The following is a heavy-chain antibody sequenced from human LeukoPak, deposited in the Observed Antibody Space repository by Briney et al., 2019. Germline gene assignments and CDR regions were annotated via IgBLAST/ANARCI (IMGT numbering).Heavy chain of an antibody. Sequence: GGSLRLSCAASGFIFSSYDMRWVRQAPGKGLEWVAVISYDGSNKYYADSVKGRFTISRDNSKDTLYLQMDSLRAEDTAVYYCARAPSAVAGFAYWGQGTLVTASS. CDR1: GFIFSSYD. D-gene: IGHD6-19*01. V-gene: IGHV3-30-3*01. J-gene: IGHJ4*02. CDR3: ARAPSAVAGFAY. CDR2: ISYDGSNK.